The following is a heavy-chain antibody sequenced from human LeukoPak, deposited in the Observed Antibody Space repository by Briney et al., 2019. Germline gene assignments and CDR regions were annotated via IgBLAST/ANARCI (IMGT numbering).Heavy chain of an antibody. J-gene: IGHJ5*02. D-gene: IGHD1-1*01. CDR1: GGTFSSYA. CDR3: ARVPTNWNDDLLEKNWFDP. Sequence: SVKVSCKASGGTFSSYAISWVRQAPGQGLEWMGGIIPIFGTANYAQKFQGRVTITADESTSTAYMELSSLRSEDTAVYYCARVPTNWNDDLLEKNWFDPWGQGTLVTVSS. CDR2: IIPIFGTA. V-gene: IGHV1-69*01.